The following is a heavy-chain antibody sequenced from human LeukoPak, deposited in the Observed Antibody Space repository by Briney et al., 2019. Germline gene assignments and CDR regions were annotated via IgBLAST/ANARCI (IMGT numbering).Heavy chain of an antibody. V-gene: IGHV3-23*01. D-gene: IGHD3-10*01. Sequence: PGGSLRLSCAASGFIFSSYGMTWVRQAPGKGLEWVSAISGSGSGGSTYYADSVKGRFTISRDKSKNTLYLQMNSLRAEDTAIYYCAKVGMVRGVIRISLRYSYYYMDVWGKGTTVTISS. CDR1: GFIFSSYG. J-gene: IGHJ6*03. CDR3: AKVGMVRGVIRISLRYSYYYMDV. CDR2: ISGSGSGGST.